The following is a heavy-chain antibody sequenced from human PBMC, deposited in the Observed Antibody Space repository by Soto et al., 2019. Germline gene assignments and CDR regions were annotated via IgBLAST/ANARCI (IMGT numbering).Heavy chain of an antibody. Sequence: GGSLRLSCAASGFTFSSYAMSWVRQAPGKGLEWVSTFSGGNTYYADSVKGRFTISRDNSKNTLYLQMTSLSAEDTAVYYCAKGYHSSGWHYFDYPAQGSLVPVSS. CDR1: GFTFSSYA. CDR3: AKGYHSSGWHYFDY. V-gene: IGHV3-23*01. D-gene: IGHD6-19*01. CDR2: FSGGNT. J-gene: IGHJ4*02.